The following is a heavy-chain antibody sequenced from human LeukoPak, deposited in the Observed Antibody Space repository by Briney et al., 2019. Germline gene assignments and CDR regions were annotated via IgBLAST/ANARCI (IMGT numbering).Heavy chain of an antibody. Sequence: SETLSLTCAVYGGSFSGYYWSWIRQPPGKGLEWIGEINHSGSTNYNPSLKSRVTISVDTSKNQSSLKLSSVTAADTAVYYCARVGDFRRSRFDPWGQGTLVTVSS. CDR1: GGSFSGYY. V-gene: IGHV4-34*01. CDR3: ARVGDFRRSRFDP. CDR2: INHSGST. D-gene: IGHD2-21*02. J-gene: IGHJ5*02.